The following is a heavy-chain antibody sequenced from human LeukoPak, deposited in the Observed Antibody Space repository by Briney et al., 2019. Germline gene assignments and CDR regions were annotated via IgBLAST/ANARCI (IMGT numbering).Heavy chain of an antibody. V-gene: IGHV4-59*01. CDR2: IYYSGST. Sequence: PSETLSLTCTVSGGSISSYYWSWIRQPPGKGLEGSGYIYYSGSTNYNPSLKSRVTISVDTSTNQSSLKLSSVTAADTAVSYCARAIYSSPPYFAYWGQGTLVTVSS. D-gene: IGHD6-13*01. CDR1: GGSISSYY. CDR3: ARAIYSSPPYFAY. J-gene: IGHJ4*02.